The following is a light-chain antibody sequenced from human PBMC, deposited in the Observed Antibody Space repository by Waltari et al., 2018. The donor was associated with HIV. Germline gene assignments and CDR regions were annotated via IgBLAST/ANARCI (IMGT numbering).Light chain of an antibody. CDR2: SNN. J-gene: IGLJ1*01. CDR1: TSHIGGNT. V-gene: IGLV1-44*01. CDR3: AAWDDSLKGGA. Sequence: QSVLAEPPSASGSPGQRVTISCSGSTSHIGGNTVSWYQQLPGTAPKLLNYSNNQRPARAPGLFAGSTSGTSASLVISGLQSEDEADYYCAAWDDSLKGGAFGPGTKVTVL.